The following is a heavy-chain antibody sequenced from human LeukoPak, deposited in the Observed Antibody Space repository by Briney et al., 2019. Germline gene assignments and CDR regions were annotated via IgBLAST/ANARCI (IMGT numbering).Heavy chain of an antibody. CDR2: INSDGSST. CDR1: GFTFSSYW. Sequence: GGSLRLSCAASGFTFSSYWMHWVRQAPGKGLVWVSRINSDGSSTSYADSVKGRFTISRDNAKNTLYLQMNSLRAEDTAVYYCARVGLAAAGRDYWGQGTLVTVSS. J-gene: IGHJ4*02. CDR3: ARVGLAAAGRDY. V-gene: IGHV3-74*01. D-gene: IGHD6-13*01.